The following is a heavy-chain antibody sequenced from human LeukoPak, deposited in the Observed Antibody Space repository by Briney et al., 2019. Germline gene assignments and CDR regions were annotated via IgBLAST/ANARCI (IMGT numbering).Heavy chain of an antibody. Sequence: GGSLRLSCAASGFIFDDAVMHWVRQAPGKGLEWVSGVSRKSDYRAYADSVKGRFTISRDNARNSLYLQMNSLRAEDTALYYCAKERYDGSGAAYDNWGQGTLVTVSS. CDR1: GFIFDDAV. J-gene: IGHJ4*02. D-gene: IGHD3-10*01. CDR3: AKERYDGSGAAYDN. V-gene: IGHV3-9*01. CDR2: VSRKSDYR.